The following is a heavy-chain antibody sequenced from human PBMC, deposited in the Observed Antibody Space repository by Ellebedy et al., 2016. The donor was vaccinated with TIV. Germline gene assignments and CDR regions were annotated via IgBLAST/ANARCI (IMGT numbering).Heavy chain of an antibody. V-gene: IGHV3-7*03. D-gene: IGHD4-11*01. CDR2: IKQDGSEK. J-gene: IGHJ6*02. CDR3: ARAPTVTTNYYYYGMDG. Sequence: GESLKISXAASGFTFSSYWMSWVRQAPGKGLEWVANIKQDGSEKYYVDSVKGRFTISRDNAKNSLYLQMNSLRAEDTAVYYCARAPTVTTNYYYYGMDGWGQGTTVTVSS. CDR1: GFTFSSYW.